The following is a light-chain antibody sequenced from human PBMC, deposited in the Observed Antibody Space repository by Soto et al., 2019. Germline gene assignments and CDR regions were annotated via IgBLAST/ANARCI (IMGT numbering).Light chain of an antibody. CDR2: DVS. Sequence: QSALTQPPSACGSAEQSVTISCTGTSSDVSGSDYVSWYQHHPGKAPKLMIYDVSNRPSGVPDRFSGSKSGNMASLTVSGLQADDEADYYCISLVGRSKVFGNGTKVTVL. CDR3: ISLVGRSKV. CDR1: SSDVSGSDY. J-gene: IGLJ1*01. V-gene: IGLV2-8*01.